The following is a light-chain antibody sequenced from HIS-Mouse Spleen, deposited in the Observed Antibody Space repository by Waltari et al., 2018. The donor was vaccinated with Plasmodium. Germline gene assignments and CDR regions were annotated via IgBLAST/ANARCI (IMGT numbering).Light chain of an antibody. J-gene: IGKJ3*01. CDR3: QQYNNWSFT. CDR2: GAS. V-gene: IGKV3-15*01. CDR1: QSVSSN. Sequence: EIVMTQSPATLSVSPGERATLSCRASQSVSSNLAWYQQKPGQPPRLLIYGASTRATGSPARFSGSGSGTEFTLTISSLQSEDFAVYYCQQYNNWSFTFGPGTKVDIK.